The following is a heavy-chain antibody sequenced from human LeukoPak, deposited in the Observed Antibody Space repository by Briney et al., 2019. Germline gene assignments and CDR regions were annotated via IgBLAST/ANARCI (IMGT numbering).Heavy chain of an antibody. CDR3: AGDRSDGNYYMVV. CDR2: IYGGGST. Sequence: GGSLRLSCAASGFTVSNKYMSWVRQAPGKGLEWISVIYGGGSTSYADSVKGRFTISRDNSKNTLYLQMNSLRADDTAVYYCAGDRSDGNYYMVVWGKGTTDTVSS. V-gene: IGHV3-53*01. J-gene: IGHJ6*03. D-gene: IGHD5-24*01. CDR1: GFTVSNKY.